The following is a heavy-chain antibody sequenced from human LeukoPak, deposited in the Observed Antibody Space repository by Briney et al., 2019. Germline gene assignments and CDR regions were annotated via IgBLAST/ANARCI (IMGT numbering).Heavy chain of an antibody. CDR3: TTGLHYYDSSAYYSIDY. J-gene: IGHJ4*02. V-gene: IGHV3-15*01. CDR1: GVTFSNVW. D-gene: IGHD3-22*01. CDR2: IKSKTDGGTT. Sequence: GGSLRLSCAASGVTFSNVWMSWVRQAPGEGLEWVGRIKSKTDGGTTDYAAPVKGRVTISRDDSKNTLYLQMNSLKTEDTAVYYCTTGLHYYDSSAYYSIDYWGQGTLVTVSS.